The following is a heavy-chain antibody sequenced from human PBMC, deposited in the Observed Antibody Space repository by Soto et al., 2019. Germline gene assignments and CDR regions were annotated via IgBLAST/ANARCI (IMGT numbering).Heavy chain of an antibody. CDR2: IYHSGST. CDR1: GGSISSGGYS. CDR3: RRSSRYSTDV. J-gene: IGHJ6*02. V-gene: IGHV4-30-2*01. Sequence: ASETLSLTCAVSGGSISSGGYSWSWIRQPPGKGLEWIGYIYHSGSTYYNTSLKSRVTISVDRSKKQFSLNVISVTAADTAVYYCRRSSRYSTDVWGQGTTVTVSS. D-gene: IGHD6-13*01.